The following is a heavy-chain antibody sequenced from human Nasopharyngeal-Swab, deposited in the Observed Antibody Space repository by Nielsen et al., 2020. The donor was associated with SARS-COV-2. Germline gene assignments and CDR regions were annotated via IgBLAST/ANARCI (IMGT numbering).Heavy chain of an antibody. D-gene: IGHD7-27*01. CDR2: INHSGST. V-gene: IGHV4-34*01. CDR3: ARGLSGIVPSPILGLGPYYYYYYMDV. J-gene: IGHJ6*03. CDR1: GVPFCDDD. Sequence: APTLCVSCAVEGVPFCDDDWGWIRQTPGRGLVWIGEINHSGSTNYNPSLKSRVTISVDPSKNQFSLRLSSVTAADTAVYYCARGLSGIVPSPILGLGPYYYYYYMDVWGKGTTVTVSS.